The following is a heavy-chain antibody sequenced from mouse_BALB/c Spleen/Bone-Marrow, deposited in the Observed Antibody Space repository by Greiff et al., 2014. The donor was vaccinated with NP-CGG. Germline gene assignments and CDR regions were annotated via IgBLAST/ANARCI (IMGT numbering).Heavy chain of an antibody. V-gene: IGHV3-2*02. D-gene: IGHD1-2*01. CDR1: GYSITNVYA. CDR3: ARGHYYGYGYFDV. J-gene: IGHJ1*01. CDR2: ISYSGST. Sequence: DVKLQESGPGLVKPSQSLSLTCTVTGYSITNVYAWNWIRQFPGNKLEWLGYISYSGSTSYIPSLKSRISITRDTSKNQFFLQLSSVTTVDTATYYCARGHYYGYGYFDVWGAGTTVTVSS.